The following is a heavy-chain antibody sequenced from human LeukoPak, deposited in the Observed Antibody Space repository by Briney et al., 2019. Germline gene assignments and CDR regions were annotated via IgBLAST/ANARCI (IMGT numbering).Heavy chain of an antibody. V-gene: IGHV1-46*01. Sequence: ASVKVSCTASVYRFTSYYRRWVRQAPGQGLDWMGLINPSSGSTSNAQKFQGRVTMTRDTSTSTVYMELSSLRSEDTAVYYCARDGEYYDSRGSYFDSWGQGTLVTVSS. CDR1: VYRFTSYY. D-gene: IGHD3-22*01. CDR3: ARDGEYYDSRGSYFDS. J-gene: IGHJ4*02. CDR2: INPSSGST.